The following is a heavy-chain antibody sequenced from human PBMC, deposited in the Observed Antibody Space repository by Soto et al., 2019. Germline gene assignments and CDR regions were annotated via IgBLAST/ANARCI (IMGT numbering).Heavy chain of an antibody. V-gene: IGHV2-26*01. CDR3: ARMKVDSYQFYYAMDV. CDR1: GFSLTSGTMG. J-gene: IGHJ6*02. Sequence: SGRTPVNPTEPLTLACGVSGFSLTSGTMGVSWIRHPQGKALEWLAHIFSDNERYYSTSLEGRLTISKDTSGSQVVLSMTNVDPVDKATYYCARMKVDSYQFYYAMDVWGQGTTVTVSS. CDR2: IFSDNER. D-gene: IGHD3-9*01.